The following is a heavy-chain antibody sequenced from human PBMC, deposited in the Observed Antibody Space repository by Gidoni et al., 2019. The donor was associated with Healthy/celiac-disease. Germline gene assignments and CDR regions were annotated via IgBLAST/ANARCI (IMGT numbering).Heavy chain of an antibody. CDR2: SSSSSSYI. D-gene: IGHD3-3*01. CDR1: GFTFSSYS. V-gene: IGHV3-21*01. Sequence: EVQLVASGGGLVKPGGSLRLSCAASGFTFSSYSMNGVRQAPGKGLVWVSSSSSSSSYIYYADSVKGRCTISRDNAKNSLYLQMNSLRAEDTAVYYCARVFAQSALECYFDYWGQGTLVTVSS. J-gene: IGHJ4*02. CDR3: ARVFAQSALECYFDY.